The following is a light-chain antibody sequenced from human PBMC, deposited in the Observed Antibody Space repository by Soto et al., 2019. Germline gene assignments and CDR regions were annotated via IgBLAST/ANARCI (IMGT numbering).Light chain of an antibody. Sequence: EIVLTQSPGTLSLSPGERATLSCRASQSVSSSYLAWYRQKPGQAPRLLIYGASSRATGIPDRFSGSGSGTDFTLTISRLEPDDFAVYYCQQYGSSPTFGQGTKLEIK. CDR2: GAS. CDR3: QQYGSSPT. V-gene: IGKV3-20*01. J-gene: IGKJ2*01. CDR1: QSVSSSY.